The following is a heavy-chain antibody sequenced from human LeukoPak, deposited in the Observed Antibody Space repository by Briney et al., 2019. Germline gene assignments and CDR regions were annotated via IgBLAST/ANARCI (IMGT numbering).Heavy chain of an antibody. CDR2: ISSSSSTI. CDR3: ARDLGYSSSPFIDY. D-gene: IGHD6-6*01. CDR1: GFTFSSYS. Sequence: GGSLRLSCAASGFTFSSYSMNWVRQAPGKGLEWVSYISSSSSTIYYADSVKGRFTISRDNAKNSLYLQMNSLRAEDTAVYYCARDLGYSSSPFIDYWGQGTLVTVSS. V-gene: IGHV3-48*01. J-gene: IGHJ4*02.